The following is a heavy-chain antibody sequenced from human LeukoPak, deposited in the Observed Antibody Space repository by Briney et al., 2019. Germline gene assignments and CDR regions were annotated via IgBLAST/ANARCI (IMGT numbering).Heavy chain of an antibody. D-gene: IGHD6-6*01. Sequence: PGGSLRLSCAASGFTFSSYSMNWVRQAPGKGLEWVSSISSSSSYIYYADSVKGRFTIPRDNAKNSLYLQMNSLRAEDTAVYYCARLGSSSSDGLYYFDYWGQGTLVTVSS. CDR2: ISSSSSYI. V-gene: IGHV3-21*01. J-gene: IGHJ4*02. CDR1: GFTFSSYS. CDR3: ARLGSSSSDGLYYFDY.